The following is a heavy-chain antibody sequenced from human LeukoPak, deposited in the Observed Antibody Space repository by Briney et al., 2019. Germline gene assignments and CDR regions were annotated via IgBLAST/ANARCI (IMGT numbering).Heavy chain of an antibody. V-gene: IGHV4-59*01. CDR1: GDSIRSYG. D-gene: IGHD2-15*01. CDR2: LHDGGSA. CDR3: ARDSHSVDTATPRGFDP. J-gene: IGHJ5*02. Sequence: PSETLSLTCTVSGDSIRSYGWSWIRQPPGKGLEWIGYLHDGGSANYNPSLTSRIPMSVDTSKNQFSLKLRSVTAADTAVYYCARDSHSVDTATPRGFDPWGQGTLVTVSS.